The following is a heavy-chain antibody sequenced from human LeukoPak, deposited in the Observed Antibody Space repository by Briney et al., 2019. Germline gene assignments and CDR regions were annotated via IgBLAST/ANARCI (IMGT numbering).Heavy chain of an antibody. CDR2: ISDSGGRT. Sequence: GSLRLSCAVSGITLSNYGMSWVRRAPGKGLEWGASISDSGGRTNYADYVKGRFTISRDNAKNTLYLQMNRLRADDPGVYYCVDFGINWGLSVWGQGGTVTVSS. CDR1: GITLSNYG. V-gene: IGHV3-23*01. CDR3: VDFGINWGLSV. J-gene: IGHJ6*02. D-gene: IGHD7-27*01.